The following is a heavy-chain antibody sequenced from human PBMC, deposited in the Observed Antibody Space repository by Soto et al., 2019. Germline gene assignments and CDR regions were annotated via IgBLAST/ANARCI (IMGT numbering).Heavy chain of an antibody. Sequence: QVQLQESGPGLVNPSETLSLTCTVSGGSISSYYWSWLRQPPGKGLEWIGYIYYSGSTNYNPSLKSRVTISVDTSKNQFSVKLSSVTAADTAVYYCARGTGTGWFDPWGQGTLVTVSS. CDR1: GGSISSYY. J-gene: IGHJ5*02. CDR3: ARGTGTGWFDP. D-gene: IGHD6-13*01. CDR2: IYYSGST. V-gene: IGHV4-59*01.